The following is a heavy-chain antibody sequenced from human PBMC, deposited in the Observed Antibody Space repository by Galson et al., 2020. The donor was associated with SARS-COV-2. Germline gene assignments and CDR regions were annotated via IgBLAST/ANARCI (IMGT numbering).Heavy chain of an antibody. D-gene: IGHD3-22*01. CDR2: IAGSGAYI. CDR1: GFNFRDHN. Sequence: LTCAASGFNFRDHNMIWVRQAPGKGLEWVSSIAGSGAYIYYADSLKGRFTISRDNAKNSLYLQLNSLRDEDTAVYYCARDKGSGFQMHWYFDLWGRGTLVSVSS. CDR3: ARDKGSGFQMHWYFDL. V-gene: IGHV3-21*01. J-gene: IGHJ2*01.